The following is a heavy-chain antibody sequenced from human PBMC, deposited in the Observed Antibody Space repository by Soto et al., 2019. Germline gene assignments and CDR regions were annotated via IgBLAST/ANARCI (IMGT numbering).Heavy chain of an antibody. V-gene: IGHV4-30-4*01. D-gene: IGHD2-21*01. CDR2: IYYDGSA. J-gene: IGHJ5*02. CDR1: GGSINTGDYY. Sequence: QVQLQESGPGLVKPSQTLSLTCTVSGGSINTGDYYWSWIRQPPGKSLEWIVNIYYDGSAFPNPSLMSRVSASVDTSKNQFSLNLFSVTAADTAVYYCARRMRDYGAHYYNWWDPWGQGALVTVSS. CDR3: ARRMRDYGAHYYNWWDP.